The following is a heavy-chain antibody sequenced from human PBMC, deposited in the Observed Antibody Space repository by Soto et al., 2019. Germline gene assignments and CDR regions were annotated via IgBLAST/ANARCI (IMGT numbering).Heavy chain of an antibody. CDR1: GFTFGRYW. D-gene: IGHD2-8*01. CDR2: INNDGSST. J-gene: IGHJ6*02. CDR3: ALGYCTNGICYRNGIDV. V-gene: IGHV3-74*01. Sequence: GGSLRLSXEAFGFTFGRYWMHWVRQAPGKGLVWVARINNDGSSTNYADSVKGRFTISRDNAQNILYLQMNSLRAEDTAEYYCALGYCTNGICYRNGIDVWGQGTTVTVSS.